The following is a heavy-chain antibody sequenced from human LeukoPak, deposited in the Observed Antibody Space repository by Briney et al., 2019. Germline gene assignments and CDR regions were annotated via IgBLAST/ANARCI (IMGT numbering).Heavy chain of an antibody. CDR1: GFTFRHYA. CDR3: VKDKGTGSGWYGLDY. V-gene: IGHV3-23*01. CDR2: MSGSDVST. Sequence: GGSLRLSCVASGFTFRHYAMTWVRQAPGKGLECVSSMSGSDVSTYYAESVKGRFTISRDNSNNTLYLQMSPLRADDRDIYYCVKDKGTGSGWYGLDYWGKGILVTVSS. J-gene: IGHJ4*02. D-gene: IGHD6-19*01.